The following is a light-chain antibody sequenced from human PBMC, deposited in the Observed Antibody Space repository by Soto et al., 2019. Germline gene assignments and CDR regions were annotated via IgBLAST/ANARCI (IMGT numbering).Light chain of an antibody. V-gene: IGKV3-15*01. CDR1: QSVRSN. CDR2: GAS. Sequence: EIVMTQSPATLSVSLGERATLSCRASQSVRSNLAWYQQKSGQALRLLIYGASTRATGIPARFSGSGSGTEFSLTISSLQSEDFAVYYCQQYNNWPPITFGQGTRLEIK. CDR3: QQYNNWPPIT. J-gene: IGKJ5*01.